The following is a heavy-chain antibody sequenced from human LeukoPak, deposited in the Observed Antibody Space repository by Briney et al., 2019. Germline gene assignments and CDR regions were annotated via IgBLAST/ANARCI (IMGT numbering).Heavy chain of an antibody. Sequence: GGSLRLSCAASGFTFGRDWMSWVRQAPGKGLEWVSGISWNSGSIGYADSVKGRFTISRDNAKNSLYLQMNSLRAEDTALYYCARVAGHDFWSGYPQYYYYMDVWGKGTTVTVSS. CDR3: ARVAGHDFWSGYPQYYYYMDV. J-gene: IGHJ6*03. CDR2: ISWNSGSI. V-gene: IGHV3-20*04. CDR1: GFTFGRDW. D-gene: IGHD3-3*01.